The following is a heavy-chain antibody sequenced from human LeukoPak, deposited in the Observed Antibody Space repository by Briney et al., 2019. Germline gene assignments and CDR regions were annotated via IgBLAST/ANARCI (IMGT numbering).Heavy chain of an antibody. CDR1: GFTFSSYS. CDR2: ISGSGDST. CDR3: ARDAGGSNDY. J-gene: IGHJ4*02. D-gene: IGHD1-26*01. Sequence: PGGSLRLSCAASGFTFSSYSMNWVRQAPGKGLEWVSAISGSGDSTYNADSVKGRFTISRDNSKNTLYLQMNSLRAEDTAVYYCARDAGGSNDYWGQGTLVTVSS. V-gene: IGHV3-23*01.